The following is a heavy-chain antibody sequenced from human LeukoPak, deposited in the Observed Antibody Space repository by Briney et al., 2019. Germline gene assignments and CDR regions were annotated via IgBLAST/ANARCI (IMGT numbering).Heavy chain of an antibody. CDR2: ISGSGGST. CDR1: GFTFSSYA. V-gene: IGHV3-23*01. Sequence: GGSLRLSCAASGFTFSSYAMSWVRQAPGKGLEWVSAISGSGGSTYYADSVKGRFTISRDNSKNTLYLQMNSLRAEDTAVYYCARDFASKDIVVVPAAIPDYWGQGTLVTVSS. J-gene: IGHJ4*02. D-gene: IGHD2-2*02. CDR3: ARDFASKDIVVVPAAIPDY.